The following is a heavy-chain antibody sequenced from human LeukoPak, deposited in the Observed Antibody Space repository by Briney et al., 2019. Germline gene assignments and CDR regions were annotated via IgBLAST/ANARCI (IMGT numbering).Heavy chain of an antibody. D-gene: IGHD4-17*01. J-gene: IGHJ3*02. CDR1: GGSISSGYY. Sequence: SETLSLTCTVSGGSISSGYYWGWIRQPPGKGLEWIGSIYHSGSTYYNPSLKSRVTISVDTSKNQFSLKLSSVTAADTAVYYCASQGSQYGDFYDAFDIWGQGTMVTVSS. CDR3: ASQGSQYGDFYDAFDI. V-gene: IGHV4-38-2*02. CDR2: IYHSGST.